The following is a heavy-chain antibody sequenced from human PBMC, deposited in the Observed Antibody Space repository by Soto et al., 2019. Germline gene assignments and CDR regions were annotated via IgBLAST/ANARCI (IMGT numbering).Heavy chain of an antibody. D-gene: IGHD6-6*01. CDR3: ARDLIAARPNDDFDI. Sequence: ASVKVSCKASGYTFTSYYMHWVRQAPGQGLEWMGIINPSGGSTSYAQKFQGRVTMTRDTSTSTVYMELSSLRSEDTAVYYCARDLIAARPNDDFDIWGQGTMVTVSS. CDR1: GYTFTSYY. J-gene: IGHJ3*02. V-gene: IGHV1-46*03. CDR2: INPSGGST.